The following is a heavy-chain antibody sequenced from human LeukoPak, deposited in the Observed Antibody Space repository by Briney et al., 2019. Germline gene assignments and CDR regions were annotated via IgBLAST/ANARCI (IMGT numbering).Heavy chain of an antibody. D-gene: IGHD6-13*01. Sequence: GGSLRLSCAASGFTFDDYAMHWVRQAPGKGLEWVSGISWNSGSIGYADSVKGRFTISRDNAKNSLYLQMNSLRAEDTALYYCAKDIWGIHAFDIWGQGTMVTVSS. CDR3: AKDIWGIHAFDI. CDR1: GFTFDDYA. J-gene: IGHJ3*02. V-gene: IGHV3-9*01. CDR2: ISWNSGSI.